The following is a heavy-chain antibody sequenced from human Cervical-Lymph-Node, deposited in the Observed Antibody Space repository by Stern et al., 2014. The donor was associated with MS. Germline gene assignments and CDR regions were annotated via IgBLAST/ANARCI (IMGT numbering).Heavy chain of an antibody. Sequence: QVQLQESGPGLVKPSETLSLTCTVSGGAVSAYYRTWVRQRPGKGLEWMGYISDTGTTNDKPSLHSRVPITLDTSQNKVSLRLRAVTAADTAVYYCARDPSTTASDWFFDLWGRGTLVTVSS. CDR2: ISDTGTT. D-gene: IGHD2-21*02. J-gene: IGHJ2*01. CDR1: GGAVSAYY. CDR3: ARDPSTTASDWFFDL. V-gene: IGHV4-59*02.